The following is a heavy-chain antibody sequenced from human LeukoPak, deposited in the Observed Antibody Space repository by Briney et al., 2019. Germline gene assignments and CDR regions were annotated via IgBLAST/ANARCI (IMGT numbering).Heavy chain of an antibody. J-gene: IGHJ5*02. Sequence: PGGSLRLSCAAPGFTVDDYGMSWVRQAPRKGLEWASGINWNGGSTGYADSVKGRFTVSRDNAKNSLYLQMNSLRAEDTAFFFKQRTAYDILTGSQGWFDPWGQGTLVTVSS. CDR1: GFTVDDYG. CDR3: QRTAYDILTGSQGWFDP. D-gene: IGHD3-9*01. CDR2: INWNGGST. V-gene: IGHV3-20*04.